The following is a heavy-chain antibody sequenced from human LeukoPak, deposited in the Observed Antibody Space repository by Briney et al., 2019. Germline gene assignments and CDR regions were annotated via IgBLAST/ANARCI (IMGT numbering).Heavy chain of an antibody. Sequence: ASVKVSCKASGYTFTSYDINWVRQATGQGLEWMGWMNPNSGNTGYAQKFQGRVTMTRNTSISTAYMELSSLRSEDTAVYYCARVADTAGRPYCDFWSGYYTSWFDPWGQGTLVTVSS. CDR2: MNPNSGNT. V-gene: IGHV1-8*01. CDR3: ARVADTAGRPYCDFWSGYYTSWFDP. J-gene: IGHJ5*02. D-gene: IGHD3-3*01. CDR1: GYTFTSYD.